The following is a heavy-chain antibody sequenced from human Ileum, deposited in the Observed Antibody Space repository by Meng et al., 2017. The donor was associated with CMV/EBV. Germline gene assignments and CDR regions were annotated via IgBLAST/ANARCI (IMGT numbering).Heavy chain of an antibody. V-gene: IGHV1-18*01. D-gene: IGHD3-22*01. Sequence: CKASGYSFSSNGITWVRQAPGQGLEWMGWVSGDNINTNYAQKFQGRVTFTTDTSTSTAYMELRSLKSDDTAVYYCARGEDGSEGFDYWGQGTLVTVSS. CDR1: GYSFSSNG. J-gene: IGHJ4*02. CDR2: VSGDNINT. CDR3: ARGEDGSEGFDY.